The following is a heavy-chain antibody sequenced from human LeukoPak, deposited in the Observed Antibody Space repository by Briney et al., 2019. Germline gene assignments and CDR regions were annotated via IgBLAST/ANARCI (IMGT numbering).Heavy chain of an antibody. Sequence: GGSLRLSCAASGFTFDDFVMHWVRQAPGKGLEWVSLISKEGGSTYYADSVRGRFTISRDNSKNSLYLQMHSLRTEDTAMCHCGIGLMTADMNWGQGAQVTVSS. J-gene: IGHJ4*02. D-gene: IGHD2-21*02. CDR2: ISKEGGST. CDR1: GFTFDDFV. V-gene: IGHV3-43*02. CDR3: GIGLMTADMN.